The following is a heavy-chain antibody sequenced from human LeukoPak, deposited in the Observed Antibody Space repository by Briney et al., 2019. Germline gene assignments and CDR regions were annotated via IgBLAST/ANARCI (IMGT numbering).Heavy chain of an antibody. Sequence: GGSLRLSCAASGFTVSSNYMSWVRQAPGKGLEWVSVIYSGGSTYYADSVKGRFTISRDNSKNTLYLQMNSLRAEDTAVYYCARAWYYYDGDAFDIWGQGTMVTVSS. CDR2: IYSGGST. CDR3: ARAWYYYDGDAFDI. CDR1: GFTVSSNY. D-gene: IGHD3-22*01. J-gene: IGHJ3*02. V-gene: IGHV3-66*01.